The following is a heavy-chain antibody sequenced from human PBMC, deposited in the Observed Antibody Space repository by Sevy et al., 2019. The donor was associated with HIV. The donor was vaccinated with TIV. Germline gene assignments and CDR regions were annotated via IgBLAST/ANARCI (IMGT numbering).Heavy chain of an antibody. CDR2: ISGYNGNT. J-gene: IGHJ5*02. D-gene: IGHD3-3*01. CDR1: GYTFTSYG. V-gene: IGHV1-18*04. CDR3: ARDSGITIFGVVIPGGWFDP. Sequence: ASVKVSCKASGYTFTSYGISWVRQAPGQGLEWMGWISGYNGNTNYAQKLQGRVTMTTDTSTSTAYMELRSLRSDDTAGYYCARDSGITIFGVVIPGGWFDPWGQGTLVTVSS.